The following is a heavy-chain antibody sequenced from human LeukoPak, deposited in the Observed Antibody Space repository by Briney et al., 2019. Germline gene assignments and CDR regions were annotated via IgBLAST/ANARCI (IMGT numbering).Heavy chain of an antibody. CDR1: GGSLSDYY. CDR2: ISHRGRT. D-gene: IGHD1-26*01. Sequence: SETLSLTCAVYGGSLSDYYWSWIRQSPGKGLEWIGEISHRGRTYYNLSLKSRVTMSLDTSKKQFSLKLSSVTAADTAVYYCARAPLSGNYYTDAFDIWGQGTMVTVSS. V-gene: IGHV4-34*01. CDR3: ARAPLSGNYYTDAFDI. J-gene: IGHJ3*02.